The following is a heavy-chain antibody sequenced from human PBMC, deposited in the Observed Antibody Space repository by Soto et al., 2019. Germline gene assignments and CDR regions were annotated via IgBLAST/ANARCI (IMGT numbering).Heavy chain of an antibody. CDR2: IYHSGST. D-gene: IGHD4-17*01. CDR1: GGSISSGGYS. J-gene: IGHJ4*02. CDR3: ARGMTTVTTFDY. Sequence: QLQLQESGSGLVKPSQTLSLTCAVSGGSISSGGYSCNWIRQPPGKGLEWIGYIYHSGSTYYNPSLKSRVTISVDRSKNQFSLKRSSVTAADTAVYYCARGMTTVTTFDYWGQGTLVTVSS. V-gene: IGHV4-30-2*01.